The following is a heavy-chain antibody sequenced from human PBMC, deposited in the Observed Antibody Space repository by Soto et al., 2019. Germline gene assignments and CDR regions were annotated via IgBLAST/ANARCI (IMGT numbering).Heavy chain of an antibody. Sequence: QLHLVQSGAVVKKPGASVTVSCSASGYPVTAYYMHWVRQAPGRGLEWMGGINPATGAAKYTQTFQGMGTMTRDTSTSTVFMELIGLTSEDTAVFYCARGGGVGVAGSAAFDMWGQGTLVTVSS. V-gene: IGHV1-2*02. CDR1: GYPVTAYY. CDR2: INPATGAA. D-gene: IGHD3-3*01. CDR3: ARGGGVGVAGSAAFDM. J-gene: IGHJ3*02.